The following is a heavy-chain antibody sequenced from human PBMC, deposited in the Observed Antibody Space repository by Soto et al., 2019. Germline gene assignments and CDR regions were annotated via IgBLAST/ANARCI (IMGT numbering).Heavy chain of an antibody. V-gene: IGHV3-23*01. CDR1: GFTFNNYA. Sequence: EVQLLESGGGLVQPGGSLRLSCAASGFTFNNYAMSWVRQAPGKGLEWVSGLRGSGDRTHNADSVRGRFTISRDNSKNTLYLQMNSLRDEDTAVYYCAREGDYSGRWWDFDYWGQGTLVTVSS. CDR3: AREGDYSGRWWDFDY. D-gene: IGHD6-13*01. J-gene: IGHJ4*02. CDR2: LRGSGDRT.